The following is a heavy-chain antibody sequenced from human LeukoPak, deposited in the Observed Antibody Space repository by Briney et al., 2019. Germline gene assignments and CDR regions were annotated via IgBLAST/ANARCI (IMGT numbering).Heavy chain of an antibody. D-gene: IGHD2-2*01. V-gene: IGHV4-34*01. CDR1: GGSFSGYY. Sequence: PSETLSLTCGVYGGSFSGYYWSWIRQPPGKGLEWIGEINHSGSTNYNPSLKSRVTISVDTFKNQFSLKLSSVTAADTAVYYCARCRVQAAPRRHYYYGLDVWGQGTTVTVSS. CDR3: ARCRVQAAPRRHYYYGLDV. J-gene: IGHJ6*02. CDR2: INHSGST.